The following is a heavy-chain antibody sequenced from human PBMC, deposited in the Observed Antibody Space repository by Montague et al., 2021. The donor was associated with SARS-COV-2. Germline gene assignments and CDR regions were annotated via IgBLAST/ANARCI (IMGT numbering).Heavy chain of an antibody. J-gene: IGHJ5*02. V-gene: IGHV4-34*01. CDR1: GGSFSGQS. Sequence: SETLSLTCAVYGGSFSGQSWTWIRQPPGKGLEWIGEINHSGGTNYNPSXXGGVTIAVDTSKNQFSLKSTSVTAADTAVYYCARAVSVRRAVNWFDPWGQGTLVTVSS. D-gene: IGHD3-10*01. CDR3: ARAVSVRRAVNWFDP. CDR2: INHSGGT.